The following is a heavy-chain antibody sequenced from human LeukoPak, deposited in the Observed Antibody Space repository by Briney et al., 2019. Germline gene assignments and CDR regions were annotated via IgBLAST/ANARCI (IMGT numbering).Heavy chain of an antibody. CDR2: IYYSGST. D-gene: IGHD6-19*01. Sequence: PSETLSLTCTVSGGSISSSSYYWGWIRQPPGKGLEWIGSIYYSGSTYYNPSLKSRVTISVDTSKNQFSLKLSSVTAADTAVYYCASPPSSGWYEPYYFDYWGQGTLVTVSS. J-gene: IGHJ4*02. CDR1: GGSISSSSYY. CDR3: ASPPSSGWYEPYYFDY. V-gene: IGHV4-39*01.